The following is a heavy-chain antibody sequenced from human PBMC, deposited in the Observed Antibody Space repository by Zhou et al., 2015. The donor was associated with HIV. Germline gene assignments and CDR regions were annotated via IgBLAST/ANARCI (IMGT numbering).Heavy chain of an antibody. CDR1: GFTFSASA. CDR2: IRSKSNNYAT. CDR3: VLGDSSGYSTY. J-gene: IGHJ4*02. D-gene: IGHD3-22*01. V-gene: IGHV3-73*01. Sequence: EVQLVGVWGRLVXLGGSLRLSCTASGFTFSASAIHWVRQASGNRLECVGRIRSKSNNYATGYLASVKGRFNISRSDSSNTAYLHMSSLKIEDTAVYYCVLGDSSGYSTYWGQGTLVNVSS.